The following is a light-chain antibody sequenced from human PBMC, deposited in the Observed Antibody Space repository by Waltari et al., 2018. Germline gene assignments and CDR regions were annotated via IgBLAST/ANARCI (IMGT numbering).Light chain of an antibody. CDR1: HRAVGTYNP. J-gene: IGLJ2*01. Sequence: QSALTQPPSASGSPAQSVTISSSGPHRAVGTYNPVSWFQQHPGGAPKLLIYEVNKRPSGVPDRFSGSKSDNRASLTVSGLQADDEAVYHCSSYAGSNTLVFGGGTKLTVL. CDR3: SSYAGSNTLV. V-gene: IGLV2-8*01. CDR2: EVN.